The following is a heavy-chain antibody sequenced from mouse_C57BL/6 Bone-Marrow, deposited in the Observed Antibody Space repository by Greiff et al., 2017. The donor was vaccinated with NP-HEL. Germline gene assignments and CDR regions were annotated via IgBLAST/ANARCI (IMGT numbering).Heavy chain of an antibody. CDR1: GFTFSRYA. Sequence: EVKLVESGEGLVKPGGSLKLSCAASGFTFSRYAMSWVRQTPEKRLEWVAYISSGGDYIYYADPVKGRFTISSDTARNTLYLQMSSLKSEDTAMYYCTRLDYYGSSPYFDYWGQGTTLTVSS. J-gene: IGHJ2*01. V-gene: IGHV5S21*01. CDR2: ISSGGDYI. D-gene: IGHD1-1*01. CDR3: TRLDYYGSSPYFDY.